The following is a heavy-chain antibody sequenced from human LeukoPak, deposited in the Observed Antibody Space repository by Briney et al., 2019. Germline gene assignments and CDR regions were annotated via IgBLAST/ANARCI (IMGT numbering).Heavy chain of an antibody. Sequence: GGSLRLSCAASGFTFSSNGMHWVRQAPGKGLEWVAVIWYDGSNKYYADSVKGRFTISRDNSKNTLYLQMSSLRAEDTAVYYCARDMADYTFDYWGQGTLVTVSS. CDR2: IWYDGSNK. CDR1: GFTFSSNG. CDR3: ARDMADYTFDY. J-gene: IGHJ4*02. D-gene: IGHD5-12*01. V-gene: IGHV3-33*01.